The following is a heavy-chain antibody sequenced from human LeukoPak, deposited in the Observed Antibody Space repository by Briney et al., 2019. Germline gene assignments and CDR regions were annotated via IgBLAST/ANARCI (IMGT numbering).Heavy chain of an antibody. CDR3: ARDGRCSSTSCQTNRNAFDI. J-gene: IGHJ3*02. V-gene: IGHV4-4*07. CDR2: IYTSGST. CDR1: GGSISSHY. Sequence: PSETLSLTCTVSGGSISSHYWSWIRQPAGKGLEWIGRIYTSGSTNYNPSLKSRVTMSVDTSKNQFSLKLSSVTAADTAVYYCARDGRCSSTSCQTNRNAFDIWGQGTMVTVSS. D-gene: IGHD2-2*01.